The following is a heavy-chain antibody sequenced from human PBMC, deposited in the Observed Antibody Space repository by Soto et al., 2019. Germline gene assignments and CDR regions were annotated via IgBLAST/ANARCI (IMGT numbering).Heavy chain of an antibody. CDR1: GYTFSNYG. CDR3: ARGGSSWSTEYYQH. Sequence: QVQLVQSGAEVKKPGASVKVSCKASGYTFSNYGISWVRQAPGQGSEWMGWISGYNGNTNYAQTLQGRVTMTTDTSTSTAYMELRSLRYDDTAVYYCARGGSSWSTEYYQHWGQGTLVIVSS. J-gene: IGHJ1*01. V-gene: IGHV1-18*01. D-gene: IGHD6-13*01. CDR2: ISGYNGNT.